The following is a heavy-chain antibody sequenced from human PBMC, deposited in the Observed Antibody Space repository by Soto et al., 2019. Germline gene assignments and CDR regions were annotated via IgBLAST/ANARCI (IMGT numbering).Heavy chain of an antibody. CDR3: ARPVVPDAIGAFDV. CDR1: GYRFTNYW. CDR2: IYPSDSET. V-gene: IGHV5-51*01. D-gene: IGHD2-2*01. J-gene: IGHJ3*01. Sequence: GESLKISCKGSGYRFTNYWIGWARQLPGKGLEWMGIIYPSDSETRYSQSFQGQVTISADKSITTAYLQWSSLKASDTAMYYCARPVVPDAIGAFDVWGQGTMVTVSS.